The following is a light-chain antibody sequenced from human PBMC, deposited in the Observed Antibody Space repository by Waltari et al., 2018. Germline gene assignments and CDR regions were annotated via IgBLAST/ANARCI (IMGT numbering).Light chain of an antibody. V-gene: IGLV3-19*01. CDR3: NSRDSSGNRVV. CDR2: GKN. CDR1: SVRNID. Sequence: SSKLTQNPVLYVALVNTSGIPCQGLSVRNIDARWDQQKPGQAPVLVIYGKNNRPSGIPDRFSGSSSGNTASLTITGAQAEDEADYYCNSRDSSGNRVVFGGGTKLTVL. J-gene: IGLJ2*01.